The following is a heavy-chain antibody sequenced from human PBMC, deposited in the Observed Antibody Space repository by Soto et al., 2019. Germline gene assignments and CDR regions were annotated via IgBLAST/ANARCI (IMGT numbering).Heavy chain of an antibody. CDR2: IDPSDSYT. J-gene: IGHJ4*02. CDR1: GYSFTGYW. Sequence: GESLKISCKGSGYSFTGYWISWVRQMPGKGLEWMGRIDPSDSYTNYSPSFQGHVTISADKSISTAYLQWSSLKASDTAMYYCATERRSGWYFDYWGQGTLVTVSS. D-gene: IGHD6-19*01. V-gene: IGHV5-10-1*01. CDR3: ATERRSGWYFDY.